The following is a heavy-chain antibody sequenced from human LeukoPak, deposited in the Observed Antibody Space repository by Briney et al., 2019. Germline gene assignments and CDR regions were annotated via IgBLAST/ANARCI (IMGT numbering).Heavy chain of an antibody. D-gene: IGHD5-18*01. J-gene: IGHJ4*02. CDR3: VKSGYDDTVLPIYFDS. V-gene: IGHV4-39*01. CDR1: GGSISRSSYY. Sequence: SETLCLTCTVSGGSISRSSYYWGWIRQPPGRGLEWLGGVHYDGFSYYNPALKRRVTISLDTSRNQFSLKLNSVTAADTAVYHCVKSGYDDTVLPIYFDSWGQGTPVTVSS. CDR2: VHYDGFS.